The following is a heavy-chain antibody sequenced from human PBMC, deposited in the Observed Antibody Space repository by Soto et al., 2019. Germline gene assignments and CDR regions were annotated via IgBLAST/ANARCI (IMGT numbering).Heavy chain of an antibody. V-gene: IGHV1-58*01. J-gene: IGHJ4*02. D-gene: IGHD6-13*01. Sequence: SVKVSCKASGFTFRSTAVQWVRQARGQRLEWIGWVVVGSGNTDYAQEFQDRVTITRDTSTSTAYMELRSLRSDDTAVYYCARAPWGIAAAGKNFDYWGQGTLVTVSS. CDR3: ARAPWGIAAAGKNFDY. CDR2: VVVGSGNT. CDR1: GFTFRSTA.